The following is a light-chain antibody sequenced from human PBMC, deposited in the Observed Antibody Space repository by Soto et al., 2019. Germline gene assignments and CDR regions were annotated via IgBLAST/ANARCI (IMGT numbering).Light chain of an antibody. V-gene: IGKV3-20*01. CDR2: GAS. CDR1: QSVSSSY. CDR3: QQYGSSPPWT. J-gene: IGKJ1*01. Sequence: EIVLTQSPGTVSCSPLERATLSCRASQSVSSSYLAWYQQKPGQAPRLLIYGASSRATGIPDRFSGSGSGTDFTLTISRLEPEDFAVYYCQQYGSSPPWTFGQGTKVDIK.